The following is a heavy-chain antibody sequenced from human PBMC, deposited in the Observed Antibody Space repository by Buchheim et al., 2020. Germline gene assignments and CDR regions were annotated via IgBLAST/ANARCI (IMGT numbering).Heavy chain of an antibody. D-gene: IGHD3-22*01. V-gene: IGHV3-48*02. CDR1: GFTFSSYS. CDR2: ISSSSSTT. J-gene: IGHJ6*02. CDR3: ARRDSSRGMDV. Sequence: EVQLVESGGGLVQPGGSLRLSCAASGFTFSSYSMNWVRQAPGKGLEWVSYISSSSSTTYYADSVKGRFTLSRDNANNSHSLQMNSLRDEDTAVYYCARRDSSRGMDVWGQGTT.